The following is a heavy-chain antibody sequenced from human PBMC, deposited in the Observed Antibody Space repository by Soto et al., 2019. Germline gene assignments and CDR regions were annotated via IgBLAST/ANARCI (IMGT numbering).Heavy chain of an antibody. Sequence: CVKVSCKASGYTFTGYYMHWVRQAPGQGLEWMGWINPNSGGTNYAQKFQGWVTMTRDTSISTAYMELSRLRSDDTAVYYCARGGYSGYDSATGSWFDPWGQGTLVTVSS. CDR3: ARGGYSGYDSATGSWFDP. V-gene: IGHV1-2*04. CDR2: INPNSGGT. CDR1: GYTFTGYY. D-gene: IGHD5-12*01. J-gene: IGHJ5*02.